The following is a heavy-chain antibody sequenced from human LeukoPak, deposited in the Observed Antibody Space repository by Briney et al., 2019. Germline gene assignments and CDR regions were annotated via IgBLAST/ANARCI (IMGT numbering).Heavy chain of an antibody. V-gene: IGHV3-53*01. CDR2: IYTGGGT. D-gene: IGHD3-22*01. J-gene: IGHJ3*02. Sequence: PGGSLRLSCAASGFAVSGNFMNWVRQAPGKGLEWVSVIYTGGGTYYTDSVRGRFSISRDNSRNTLFLQMNRLRAEDTAVYYCARSLPYYYDNKPGAFDIWGQGTMVTVSS. CDR3: ARSLPYYYDNKPGAFDI. CDR1: GFAVSGNF.